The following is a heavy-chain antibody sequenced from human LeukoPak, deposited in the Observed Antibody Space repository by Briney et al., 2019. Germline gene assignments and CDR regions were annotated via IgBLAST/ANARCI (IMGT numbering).Heavy chain of an antibody. D-gene: IGHD3-3*01. V-gene: IGHV4-39*02. CDR2: IYYSGST. J-gene: IGHJ4*02. Sequence: SESLSLTCTVSGGSISSSSYYWGWIRQPPGKGLEWIGSIYYSGSTYYNPSLKSRVTISVDTSKNQFSLKLSSVTAADTAVYYCARERGDGYYPGTIFDYWGQGTLVTVSS. CDR1: GGSISSSSYY. CDR3: ARERGDGYYPGTIFDY.